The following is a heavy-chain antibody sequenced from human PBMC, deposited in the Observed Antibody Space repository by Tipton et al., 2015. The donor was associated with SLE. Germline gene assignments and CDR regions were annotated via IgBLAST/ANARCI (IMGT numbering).Heavy chain of an antibody. CDR1: GGSISSSSYY. Sequence: TLSLTCTVSGGSISSSSYYWGWIRQPPGKGLEWIGSIYYSGSTYYNPSLKSRVTISVDTSKNQFSLKLSSVTAADTAVYYCARADWELPGYFDYWGQGTLVTVSS. D-gene: IGHD1-26*01. CDR2: IYYSGST. CDR3: ARADWELPGYFDY. V-gene: IGHV4-39*07. J-gene: IGHJ4*02.